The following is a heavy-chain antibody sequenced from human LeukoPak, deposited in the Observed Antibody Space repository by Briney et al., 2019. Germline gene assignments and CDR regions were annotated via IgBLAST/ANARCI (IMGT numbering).Heavy chain of an antibody. D-gene: IGHD3-10*02. CDR1: GVTFSSYE. Sequence: SGGSLGRSCAASGVTFSSYERNWVRQAPGKGLEWVSYISSSGSTIYYADSVKGRFTISRDNAKNSLYLQMNSLRAGDTAVYYCAELGITMIGGVWGKGTTVTISS. J-gene: IGHJ6*04. V-gene: IGHV3-48*03. CDR2: ISSSGSTI. CDR3: AELGITMIGGV.